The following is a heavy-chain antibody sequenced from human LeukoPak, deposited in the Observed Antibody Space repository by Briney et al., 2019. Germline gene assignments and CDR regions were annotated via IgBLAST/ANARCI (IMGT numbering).Heavy chain of an antibody. CDR3: ARDNSVGETAWWFDP. D-gene: IGHD1-26*01. V-gene: IGHV1-46*01. CDR1: GYSFTSYY. Sequence: ASVKVSCKASGYSFTSYYMHWVRQAPGQGLEWMGLINPSGSSTTYAQRFQGRVTMTRDMSTSTDYMELTSLTSDDTAMYYCARDNSVGETAWWFDPWGQGTLVTVSS. J-gene: IGHJ5*02. CDR2: INPSGSST.